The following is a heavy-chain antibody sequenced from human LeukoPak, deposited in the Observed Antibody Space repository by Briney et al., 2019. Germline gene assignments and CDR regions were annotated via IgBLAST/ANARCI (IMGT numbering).Heavy chain of an antibody. CDR2: INSDGTAT. V-gene: IGHV3-74*01. D-gene: IGHD2-21*02. CDR1: GFTFRSYW. CDR3: AREVTETSYFDY. J-gene: IGHJ4*02. Sequence: PGGSLRLSCAASGFTFRSYWMHWVRHAPGKGLVWVSRINSDGTATTYADSVKGRFSASRDNAKNTLYLQMNSLRAEDTAVYYCAREVTETSYFDYWGQGTLVAVSS.